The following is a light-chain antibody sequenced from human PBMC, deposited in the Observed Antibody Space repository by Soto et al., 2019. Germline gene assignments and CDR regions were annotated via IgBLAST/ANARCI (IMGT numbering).Light chain of an antibody. Sequence: DLQMTQSPSSLSASVGDSVTITCPASQDISNYLNWYQQKPGKAPNLLIYDASNLETGDPSKFSGSESRRDFTFAISSLQPEDIATYYCQLYDNLPLTFGGGTMVEI. J-gene: IGKJ4*01. CDR2: DAS. CDR1: QDISNY. CDR3: QLYDNLPLT. V-gene: IGKV1-33*01.